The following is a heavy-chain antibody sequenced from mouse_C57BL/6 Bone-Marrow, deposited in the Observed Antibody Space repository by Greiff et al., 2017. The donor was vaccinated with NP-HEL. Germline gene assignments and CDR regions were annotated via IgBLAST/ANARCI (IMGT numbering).Heavy chain of an antibody. V-gene: IGHV1-82*01. CDR2: IYPGDGDT. CDR1: GYAFSSSW. D-gene: IGHD1-1*01. CDR3: GGGGYGKDYFDY. Sequence: QVQLQQSGPELVKPGASVKISCKASGYAFSSSWMNWVKQRPGKGLEWIGRIYPGDGDTNYNGKFKGKATLTADKSSSTAYMPLSSLTSGDSAVYCCGGGGYGKDYFDYWGKGTTLTVSS. J-gene: IGHJ2*01.